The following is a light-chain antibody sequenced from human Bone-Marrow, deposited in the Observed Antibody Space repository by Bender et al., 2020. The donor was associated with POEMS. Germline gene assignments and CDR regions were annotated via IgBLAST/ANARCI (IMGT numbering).Light chain of an antibody. J-gene: IGLJ3*02. CDR2: GYN. V-gene: IGLV1-40*01. Sequence: QSVLTQPPSVSGAPGQRVTISCTGSSSNTGSGYDINWYQHLPGTAPKLLIYGYNNRPSGVPARFSGAKSGTSASLAITGLQAEDEGDYYCQSYDNSLGGWVFGGGTKLTVL. CDR3: QSYDNSLGGWV. CDR1: SSNTGSGYD.